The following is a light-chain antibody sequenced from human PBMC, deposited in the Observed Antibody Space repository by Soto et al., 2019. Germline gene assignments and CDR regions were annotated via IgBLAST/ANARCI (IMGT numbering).Light chain of an antibody. CDR2: DAS. J-gene: IGKJ1*01. CDR3: QQHLGRHT. V-gene: IGKV3-11*01. Sequence: DIVLTQSPVTLSLYPGERATLSCRASQSVRGYLVWYQQKPGQAPRLLIYDASTRAAGIPARFIGIGSGTDFTLTISSIEPEDSAVYYCQQHLGRHTFGQGTKVDIK. CDR1: QSVRGY.